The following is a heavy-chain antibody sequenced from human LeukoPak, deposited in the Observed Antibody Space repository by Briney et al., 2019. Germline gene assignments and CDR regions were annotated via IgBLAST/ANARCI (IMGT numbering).Heavy chain of an antibody. V-gene: IGHV3-21*01. CDR2: ISSSSSYI. D-gene: IGHD6-6*01. CDR3: ARVNSSSSPGVY. Sequence: PGGSLRLSCAASGFTLSSYSMNWVRQAPGKGLEWVSSISSSSSYIYYADSVKGRFTISRDNAKNSLYLQMNSLRAEDTAVYYCARVNSSSSPGVYWGQGTLVTVSS. J-gene: IGHJ4*02. CDR1: GFTLSSYS.